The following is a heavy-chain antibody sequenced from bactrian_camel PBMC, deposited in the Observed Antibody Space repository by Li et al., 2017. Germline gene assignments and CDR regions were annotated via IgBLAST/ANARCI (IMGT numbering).Heavy chain of an antibody. Sequence: DVQLVESGGGSVQTGGSLRLSCTAPVDTYRNNRMGWFRQAPGKQREAVAAVYLRPGSKFYDGAVDGRFRISREREKNALLLQMDSLNPEDTGMYYCAAGRLRNGYCYSLLNRLAYNNWGQGTQVTVS. CDR2: VYLRPGSK. D-gene: IGHD2*01. J-gene: IGHJ4*01. V-gene: IGHV3S59*01. CDR1: VDTYRNNR. CDR3: AAGRLRNGYCYSLLNRLAYNN.